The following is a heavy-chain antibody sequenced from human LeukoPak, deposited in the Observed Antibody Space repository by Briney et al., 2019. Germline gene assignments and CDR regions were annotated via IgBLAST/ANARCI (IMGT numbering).Heavy chain of an antibody. CDR1: GFTVSSNS. V-gene: IGHV3-53*05. Sequence: GGSLRLSCTVSGFTVSSNSMSWVRQAPGKGLEWVSFIYSGGSTQYSDSVKGRFTISRDNSKNTLFLQMNSLRAEDTAVYYCAKDKSMVRELDYWGQGTLVTVSS. CDR3: AKDKSMVRELDY. D-gene: IGHD3-10*01. J-gene: IGHJ4*02. CDR2: IYSGGST.